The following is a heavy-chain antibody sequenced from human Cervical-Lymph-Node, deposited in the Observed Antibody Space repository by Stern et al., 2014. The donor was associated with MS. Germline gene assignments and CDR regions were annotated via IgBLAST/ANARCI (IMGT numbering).Heavy chain of an antibody. CDR3: ALSSETSDRWYSLGYDL. J-gene: IGHJ5*02. D-gene: IGHD6-13*01. V-gene: IGHV1-69*01. CDR1: VCTFSKFP. Sequence: VQLVESGAEVTKPGSSAKVSCQASVCTFSKFPSSWVRQAPGQGLEWMGWIFPVFGTPTYAQEFRGRITITADVSTSTVYMELSSLRSDDTAVYYCALSSETSDRWYSLGYDLWGQGTLVTVSS. CDR2: IFPVFGTP.